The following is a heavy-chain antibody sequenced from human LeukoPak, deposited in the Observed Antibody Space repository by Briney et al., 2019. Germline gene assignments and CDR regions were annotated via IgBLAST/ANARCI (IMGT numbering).Heavy chain of an antibody. CDR1: GGSISSSSYY. J-gene: IGHJ5*01. D-gene: IGHD3-10*01. Sequence: PSETLSLTCTVSGGSISSSSYYWGWIRQPPGKGLEWIGEINHSGSTNYNPSLKSRVTISVDTSKNQFSLKLSSVTAADTAVYYCATDGMVRGPDAWFDSWGQGTLVTVSS. CDR3: ATDGMVRGPDAWFDS. CDR2: INHSGST. V-gene: IGHV4-39*07.